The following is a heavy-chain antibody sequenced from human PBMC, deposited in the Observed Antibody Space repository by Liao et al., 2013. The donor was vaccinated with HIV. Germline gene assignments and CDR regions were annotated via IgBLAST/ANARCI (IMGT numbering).Heavy chain of an antibody. V-gene: IGHV4-61*02. CDR3: ARARSPFPGIHDAIDL. J-gene: IGHJ3*01. CDR1: GDSINSGSFY. D-gene: IGHD5-18*01. CDR2: IYTSGST. Sequence: QVQLQESGPGLVKPSQTLSLTCTVSGDSINSGSFYWTWIRQPAGRRLEWIGRIYTSGSTTYNPSLRSRITISFATSKNQFSLKMTSLTAADTAVYYCARARSPFPGIHDAIDLWGQGTMVTVSS.